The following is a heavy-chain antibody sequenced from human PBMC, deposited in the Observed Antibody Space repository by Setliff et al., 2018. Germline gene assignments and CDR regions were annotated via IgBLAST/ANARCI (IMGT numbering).Heavy chain of an antibody. CDR1: GYTFTSYY. CDR2: INPSGGST. D-gene: IGHD6-13*01. J-gene: IGHJ5*02. Sequence: GASVKVSCKASGYTFTSYYMHWVRQAPGQGLEWMGIINPSGGSTSYAQKLQSRVTMTRDTSTSTVYMELSSLRSEDTAVYYCARDRVAEGEGKQLVSEFDPWGQGTLVTVSS. CDR3: ARDRVAEGEGKQLVSEFDP. V-gene: IGHV1-46*01.